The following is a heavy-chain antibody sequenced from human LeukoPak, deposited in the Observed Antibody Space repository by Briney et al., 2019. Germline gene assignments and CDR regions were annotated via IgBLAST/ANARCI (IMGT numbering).Heavy chain of an antibody. CDR2: ISAYNGNT. D-gene: IGHD4-11*01. CDR3: ARDLDSMTTVTTVDY. V-gene: IGHV1-18*01. J-gene: IGHJ4*02. CDR1: GGTFSSYT. Sequence: ASVKVSCKASGGTFSSYTISWVRQAPGQGLEWMGRISAYNGNTNYAQKLQGRVTMTTDASTSTAYMELRSLRSDDTAVYYCARDLDSMTTVTTVDYWGQGTLVTVSS.